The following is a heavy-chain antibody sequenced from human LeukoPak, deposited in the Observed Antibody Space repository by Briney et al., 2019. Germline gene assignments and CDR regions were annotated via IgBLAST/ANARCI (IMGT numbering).Heavy chain of an antibody. J-gene: IGHJ5*02. Sequence: SETLSLTCTVSGGSISSSSYYWGWIRQPPGKGLEWIGSIYYSGSTYYNPSLKSRVTISVDTSKNQFSLKLSSVTAADTAVYYCARDLSSSWYSEGWFDPWGQGTLVTVSS. CDR3: ARDLSSSWYSEGWFDP. V-gene: IGHV4-39*07. CDR1: GGSISSSSYY. CDR2: IYYSGST. D-gene: IGHD6-13*01.